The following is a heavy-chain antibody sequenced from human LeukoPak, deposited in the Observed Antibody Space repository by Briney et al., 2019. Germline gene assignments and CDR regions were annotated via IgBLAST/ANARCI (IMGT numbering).Heavy chain of an antibody. CDR1: GFTFSSYA. V-gene: IGHV3-30-3*01. CDR2: ISYDGSNK. CDR3: ARSIVVVVAATYYFDY. D-gene: IGHD2-15*01. J-gene: IGHJ4*02. Sequence: GGSLRLSCAASGFTFSSYAMHWVRQAPGKGLEWVAVISYDGSNKYYADSVKGRFTISRDNSKNTLYLQMNSLRAEDTAVYYCARSIVVVVAATYYFDYWGQGTLVTVSS.